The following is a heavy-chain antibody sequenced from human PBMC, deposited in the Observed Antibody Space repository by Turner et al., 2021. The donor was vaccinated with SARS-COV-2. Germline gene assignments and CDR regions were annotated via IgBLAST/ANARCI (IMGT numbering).Heavy chain of an antibody. CDR2: IYYSAYT. Sequence: QLQLQESGPGLAKPSETLSLTCTVSGGSISSSRYYWGWIRQPPGKGLEWIGSIYYSAYTYYNPSLKCRVTISVDTSKNQFSLKLRSVTAADTAVYYCARSNCGFWSGYYTFYFDYWGQGTLVTVSS. CDR3: ARSNCGFWSGYYTFYFDY. CDR1: GGSISSSRYY. J-gene: IGHJ4*02. D-gene: IGHD3-3*01. V-gene: IGHV4-39*01.